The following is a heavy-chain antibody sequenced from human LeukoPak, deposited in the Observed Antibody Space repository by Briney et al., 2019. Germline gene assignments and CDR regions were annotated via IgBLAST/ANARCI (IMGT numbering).Heavy chain of an antibody. CDR3: ARDATGYSSSWYSYGGFDY. CDR2: IYTSGST. D-gene: IGHD6-13*01. J-gene: IGHJ4*02. CDR1: GGSISSYY. Sequence: PSETLSLTCTVSGGSISSYYWSWIRQPAGKGLEWIARIYTSGSTNYNPSLKSRVTMSVDTSKNQFSLKLSSVTAADTAVYYCARDATGYSSSWYSYGGFDYWGQGTLVTVSS. V-gene: IGHV4-4*07.